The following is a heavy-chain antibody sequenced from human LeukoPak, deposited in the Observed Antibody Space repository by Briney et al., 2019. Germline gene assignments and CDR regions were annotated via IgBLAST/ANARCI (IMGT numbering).Heavy chain of an antibody. CDR1: GFTFSNHG. CDR2: IISSSRST. V-gene: IGHV3-23*01. CDR3: ARELTGVDTAMVSNNY. J-gene: IGHJ4*02. D-gene: IGHD5-18*01. Sequence: GGSLRLSCAASGFTFSNHGMNWVRQAPGKGLEWVSGIISSSRSTYYADSVRGRFTISRDNSRNTLYLQMNSLRSDDTAVYYCARELTGVDTAMVSNNYWGQGTLVTVSS.